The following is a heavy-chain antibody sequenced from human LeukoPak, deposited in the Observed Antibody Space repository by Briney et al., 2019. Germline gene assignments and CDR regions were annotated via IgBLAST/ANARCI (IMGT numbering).Heavy chain of an antibody. J-gene: IGHJ4*02. CDR2: IIPIFGTA. CDR1: GGTFSSYA. CDR3: ARSRGEIAAAAGGFDH. V-gene: IGHV1-69*06. D-gene: IGHD6-13*01. Sequence: LVKVSCKASGGTFSSYAISWVRQAPGQGLEWMGGIIPIFGTANYAQKFQGRVTITADKSTSTAYMELSSLRSEDTAVYYCARSRGEIAAAAGGFDHWGQGTLVTVSS.